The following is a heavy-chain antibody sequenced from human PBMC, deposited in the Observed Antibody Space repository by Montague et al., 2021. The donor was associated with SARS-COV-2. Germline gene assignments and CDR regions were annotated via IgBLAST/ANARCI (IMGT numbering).Heavy chain of an antibody. CDR3: ARVRYYGSGTSLGMDV. CDR1: GGSFSGYY. J-gene: IGHJ6*02. D-gene: IGHD3-10*01. Sequence: SETLSLTCAVYGGSFSGYYWSWIRQPPGKGLEWIGEINHSGSTNYNPSLKSRVTISVDTSKNRFSLKLSSVTAVDTAVYYCARVRYYGSGTSLGMDVWGQGTTVTVSS. V-gene: IGHV4-34*01. CDR2: INHSGST.